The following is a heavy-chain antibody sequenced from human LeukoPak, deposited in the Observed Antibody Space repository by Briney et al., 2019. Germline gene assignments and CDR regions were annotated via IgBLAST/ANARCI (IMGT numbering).Heavy chain of an antibody. J-gene: IGHJ5*01. D-gene: IGHD3-10*01. CDR1: GFTFSSFG. V-gene: IGHV3-30*02. CDR2: IDYDQTIQ. CDR3: GYFNSGSYSTPDS. Sequence: PGGSLRLSCAASGFTFSSFGMHWVRQAPGKGLEWVAYIDYDQTIQYYADSVKGRFTISRDNSKSTLYLQMKTLRSEDTAVYYCGYFNSGSYSTPDSWGQGTQVTVSS.